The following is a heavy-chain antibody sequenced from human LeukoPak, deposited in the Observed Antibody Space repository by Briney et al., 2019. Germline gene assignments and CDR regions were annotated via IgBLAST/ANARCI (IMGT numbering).Heavy chain of an antibody. CDR1: GFTFSSYV. D-gene: IGHD4-17*01. V-gene: IGHV3-30*03. Sequence: GGSLRLSCAASGFTFSSYVLHWVRQAPGKGLEWVAVISYDGTNKYYPDSVKGRFTISRDNAKNSLYLQMNSLSAEDTAVYYCAILGCDYVNRGPFIDYWGQGTLVTVSS. CDR2: ISYDGTNK. J-gene: IGHJ4*02. CDR3: AILGCDYVNRGPFIDY.